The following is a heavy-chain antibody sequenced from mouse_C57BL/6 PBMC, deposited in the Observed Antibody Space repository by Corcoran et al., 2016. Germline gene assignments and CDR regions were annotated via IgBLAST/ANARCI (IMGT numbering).Heavy chain of an antibody. Sequence: QVQLQQSGAELVKPGASVKISCKASGYAFSSYWMTWVQQRPGMGLEWIGQIYPGDGDTNYNGKFKGKATLTADKSSSTAYIQLSSLTSEDSGVDFGARSGDDYDAWYFDFWGTGTTVTVSS. CDR3: ARSGDDYDAWYFDF. CDR2: IYPGDGDT. V-gene: IGHV1-80*01. D-gene: IGHD2-4*01. J-gene: IGHJ1*03. CDR1: GYAFSSYW.